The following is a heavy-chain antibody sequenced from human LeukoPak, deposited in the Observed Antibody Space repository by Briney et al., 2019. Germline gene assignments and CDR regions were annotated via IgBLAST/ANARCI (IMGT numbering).Heavy chain of an antibody. CDR3: ARGDFCSKSNCYLRPIDV. CDR2: IYYSAST. J-gene: IGHJ6*03. CDR1: GDSISDYY. V-gene: IGHV4-59*01. Sequence: PSETLSLTCTVYGDSISDYYWKWLRQPRGRGGEWLGYIYYSASTTYTPSLKSLVTMSVDTPNNHFSLKLRSVTAPDTAVYYCARGDFCSKSNCYLRPIDVWGKGTTVTVSS. D-gene: IGHD3-3*01.